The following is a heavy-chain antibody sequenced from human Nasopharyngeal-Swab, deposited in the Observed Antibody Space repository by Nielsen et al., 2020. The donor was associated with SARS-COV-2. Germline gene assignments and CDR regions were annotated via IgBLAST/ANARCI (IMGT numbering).Heavy chain of an antibody. CDR2: ISWNSGSI. V-gene: IGHV3-9*01. CDR1: GFTFDDYA. D-gene: IGHD3-9*01. Sequence: SLRLSCAASGFTFDDYAMHWVRQAPGKGLEWVSGISWNSGSIGYADSVKGRFTISRDNAKNSLYLQMNSLRAEDTALYYCAKGQGGLYYDILTGYPYWGQGTLVTVSS. CDR3: AKGQGGLYYDILTGYPY. J-gene: IGHJ4*02.